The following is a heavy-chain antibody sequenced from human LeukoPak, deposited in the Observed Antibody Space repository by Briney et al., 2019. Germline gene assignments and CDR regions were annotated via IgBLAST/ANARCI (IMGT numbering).Heavy chain of an antibody. D-gene: IGHD6-13*01. Sequence: PSETLSLTCTVSGGSISSSSYYWGWIRQPPGKGLEWIASIYYSGSTYYNPSLKSRVTISVDTSKNQFSLKLSSVTAADTAVYYCARHVGAYSSQLGYWGQGTLVTVSS. CDR2: IYYSGST. CDR1: GGSISSSSYY. J-gene: IGHJ4*02. V-gene: IGHV4-39*01. CDR3: ARHVGAYSSQLGY.